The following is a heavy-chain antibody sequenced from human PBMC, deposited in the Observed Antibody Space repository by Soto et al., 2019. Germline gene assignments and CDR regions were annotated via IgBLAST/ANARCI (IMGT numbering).Heavy chain of an antibody. Sequence: SDTLSLTCTVSGGSISSYYWSWIRQPPGKGLEWIGYIYYSGSTNYNPSLKSRVTISVDTSKNQFSLKLSSVTAADTAVYYCSRVGYYYDSSGYYYFDYWGQGTLVTVSS. D-gene: IGHD3-22*01. J-gene: IGHJ4*02. CDR3: SRVGYYYDSSGYYYFDY. CDR2: IYYSGST. V-gene: IGHV4-59*07. CDR1: GGSISSYY.